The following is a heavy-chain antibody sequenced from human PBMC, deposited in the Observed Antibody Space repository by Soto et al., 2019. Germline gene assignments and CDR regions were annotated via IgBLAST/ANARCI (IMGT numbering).Heavy chain of an antibody. D-gene: IGHD6-19*01. V-gene: IGHV3-30-3*01. CDR1: GFTFSSYA. CDR3: ARDIGSIAVAGHIKY. CDR2: ISYDGSNK. Sequence: QVQLVESGGGVVQPGRSLRLSCAASGFTFSSYAMHWVRQAPGKGLEWVAVISYDGSNKYYADSVKGRFTISRDNSKNTLYLQMNSLRAEDTAVYYCARDIGSIAVAGHIKYWGQGTLVTVSS. J-gene: IGHJ4*02.